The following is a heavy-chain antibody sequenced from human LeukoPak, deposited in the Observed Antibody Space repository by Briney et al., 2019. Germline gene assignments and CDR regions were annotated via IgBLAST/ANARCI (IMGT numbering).Heavy chain of an antibody. D-gene: IGHD5-18*01. J-gene: IGHJ4*02. CDR2: ISGSGGST. Sequence: GGSLRLSCAASGFTFSSYAMSWVRQAPGKGLEWVSAISGSGGSTYYADSVKGRFTISRDNSKNTLYLQMNSLGAEDTAVYYCAKAGYSYGYFDYWGQGTLVTVSS. CDR1: GFTFSSYA. CDR3: AKAGYSYGYFDY. V-gene: IGHV3-23*01.